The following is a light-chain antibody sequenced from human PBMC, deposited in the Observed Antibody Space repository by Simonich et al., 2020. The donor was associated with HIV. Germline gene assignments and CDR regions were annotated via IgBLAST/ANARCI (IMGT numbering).Light chain of an antibody. Sequence: EIVMTQSPATLSVSPGERAPLSCRASQSVIRKLAWYQQRLGQAPRLLIYGASTRATGIPARFSGSGSGSEFTLTISSLQSEDFAVYYCQQYNNWPPLTFGGGTKVEMK. J-gene: IGKJ4*01. CDR2: GAS. CDR1: QSVIRK. CDR3: QQYNNWPPLT. V-gene: IGKV3-15*01.